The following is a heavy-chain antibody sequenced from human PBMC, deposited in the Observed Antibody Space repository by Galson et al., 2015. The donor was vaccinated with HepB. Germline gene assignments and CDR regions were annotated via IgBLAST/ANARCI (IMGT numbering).Heavy chain of an antibody. CDR3: ARDGVMGWSRSKRYFDY. D-gene: IGHD3-3*01. J-gene: IGHJ4*02. Sequence: SVKVSCKASGYKFSSYGLNWVRQAPGQGLEWMGWISTYNGDTNRPKKFQGRVSMTTDTSTNTAYMELRSLTTGDTAMYYCARDGVMGWSRSKRYFDYWGQGTLVTVSS. V-gene: IGHV1-18*04. CDR2: ISTYNGDT. CDR1: GYKFSSYG.